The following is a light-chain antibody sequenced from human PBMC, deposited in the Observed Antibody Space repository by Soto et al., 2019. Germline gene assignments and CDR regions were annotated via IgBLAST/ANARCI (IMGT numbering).Light chain of an antibody. V-gene: IGKV1-39*01. CDR3: QQSYCTPIT. Sequence: DGDMKQSQTDLSASXGDRVTITCLASQSISRYLNWYQQKPGKAPNLLIYVASSLQSEVPSRFSGSGSGTDFTLTITSLQPEDFATYYCQQSYCTPITFGQGTRPDIK. J-gene: IGKJ5*01. CDR1: QSISRY. CDR2: VAS.